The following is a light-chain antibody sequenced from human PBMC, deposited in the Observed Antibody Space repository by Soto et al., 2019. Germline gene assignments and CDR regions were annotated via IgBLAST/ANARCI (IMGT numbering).Light chain of an antibody. CDR2: EVS. CDR3: SSYTAISTLV. Sequence: QSVLTQPASVSGSPGQSITISCTGTSSDVGGYKYVSWYQQHPGKVPKLMIFEVSNRPSGVSHRFSGSRSGNTASLTISGLQAEDEADYYCSSYTAISTLVFGGGTKVTVL. CDR1: SSDVGGYKY. V-gene: IGLV2-14*01. J-gene: IGLJ3*02.